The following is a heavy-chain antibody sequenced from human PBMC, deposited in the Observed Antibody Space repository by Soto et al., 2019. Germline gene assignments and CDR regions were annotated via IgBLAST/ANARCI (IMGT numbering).Heavy chain of an antibody. Sequence: VQLVESGGGLVQPGGSLRLSCAASGFTFSSYWMHWVRQAPGKGLVWVSRINSDGSSTSYADSVKGRFTISRDNAKNTLYLQMNSLRAEDTAVYYCARDLGFLEWSYYYYYGMDVWGQGTTVTVSS. J-gene: IGHJ6*02. CDR2: INSDGSST. CDR1: GFTFSSYW. CDR3: ARDLGFLEWSYYYYYGMDV. D-gene: IGHD3-3*01. V-gene: IGHV3-74*01.